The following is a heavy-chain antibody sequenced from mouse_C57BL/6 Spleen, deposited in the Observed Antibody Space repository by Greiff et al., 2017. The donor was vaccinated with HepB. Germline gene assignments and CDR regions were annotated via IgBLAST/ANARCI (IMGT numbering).Heavy chain of an antibody. Sequence: EVQVVESEGGLVQPGSSMKLSCTASGFTFSDYYMAWVRQVPEKGLEWVANINYDGSSTYYLDSLKSRFIISRDNAKNILYLQMSSLKSEDTATYYCAREGAYYYGSSYVSYWYFDVWGTGTTVTVSS. CDR1: GFTFSDYY. J-gene: IGHJ1*03. D-gene: IGHD1-1*01. V-gene: IGHV5-16*01. CDR3: AREGAYYYGSSYVSYWYFDV. CDR2: INYDGSST.